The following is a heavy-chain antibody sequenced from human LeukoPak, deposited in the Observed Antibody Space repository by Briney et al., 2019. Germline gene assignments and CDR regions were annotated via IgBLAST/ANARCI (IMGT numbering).Heavy chain of an antibody. V-gene: IGHV3-9*01. CDR2: ISWSSGSA. CDR3: AKDRTYSAYAALDY. J-gene: IGHJ4*02. D-gene: IGHD5-12*01. CDR1: GFTFDDYC. Sequence: GRSLRLSCAASGFTFDDYCMHWVRQAPGKGLEWVSGISWSSGSAGYADSVKGRFTISRDSAKNSLYLQMKSLRTEDTALYYCAKDRTYSAYAALDYWGQGTLVTVSS.